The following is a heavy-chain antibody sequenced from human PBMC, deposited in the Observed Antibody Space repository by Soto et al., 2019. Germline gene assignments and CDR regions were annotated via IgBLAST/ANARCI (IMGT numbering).Heavy chain of an antibody. V-gene: IGHV5-10-1*01. CDR2: IHPLDSSF. Sequence: PGESLKISCKTSGYTFTSYWISWVRQVPGQGLEWLGRIHPLDSSFNYNPSFQGHVTISGDKSISTAYLQWGSLKASDTAIYFCARSSQYFYSGMDVWGQGTTVTVSS. CDR3: ARSSQYFYSGMDV. CDR1: GYTFTSYW. J-gene: IGHJ6*02.